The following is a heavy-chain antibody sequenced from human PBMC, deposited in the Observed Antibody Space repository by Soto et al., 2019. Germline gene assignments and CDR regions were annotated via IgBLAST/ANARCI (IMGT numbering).Heavy chain of an antibody. CDR1: GFTFSSYS. Sequence: GGSLRLSCAASGFTFSSYSMNWVRQAPGKGLEWVSYISSSSSTIYYADSVKGRFTISRDNSKNTLYLQMNSLRAEDTAVYYCAKDRRYCTNGVCYPYYFDYWGQGTLVTV. V-gene: IGHV3-48*01. D-gene: IGHD2-8*01. CDR2: ISSSSSTI. CDR3: AKDRRYCTNGVCYPYYFDY. J-gene: IGHJ4*02.